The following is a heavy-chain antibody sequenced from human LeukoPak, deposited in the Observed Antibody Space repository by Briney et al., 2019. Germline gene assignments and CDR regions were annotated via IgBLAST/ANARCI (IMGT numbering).Heavy chain of an antibody. CDR1: GFTFSSYS. J-gene: IGHJ6*02. CDR2: ISSSSSTI. Sequence: PGGSLRLSCAASGFTFSSYSMNWVRQAPGKGLEWVSYISSSSSTIYYADSVKGRFTISRDNAKNSLYLQMNSLRAEDTAVYYCARREDYYGSGSRKKHYYYGMDVWGQGTTVTVSS. D-gene: IGHD3-10*01. CDR3: ARREDYYGSGSRKKHYYYGMDV. V-gene: IGHV3-48*01.